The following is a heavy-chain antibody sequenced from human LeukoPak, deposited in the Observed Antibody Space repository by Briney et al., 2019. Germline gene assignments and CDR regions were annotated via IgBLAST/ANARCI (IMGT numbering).Heavy chain of an antibody. CDR1: GYTFTSYY. CDR2: INPSGGST. Sequence: GASVKVSCKASGYTFTSYYMHWVRQAPGQGLEWMGIINPSGGSTSYAQKFQGRVTITADESTSTAYMELSSLRSEDTAVYYCASSGPKRCSSTSCYDDFIWFDPWGQGTLVTVSS. D-gene: IGHD2-2*01. V-gene: IGHV1-46*01. CDR3: ASSGPKRCSSTSCYDDFIWFDP. J-gene: IGHJ5*02.